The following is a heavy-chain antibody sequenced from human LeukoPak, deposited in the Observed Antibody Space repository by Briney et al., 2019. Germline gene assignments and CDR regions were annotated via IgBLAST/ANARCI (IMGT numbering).Heavy chain of an antibody. CDR3: ARSVVTLYWYFDL. D-gene: IGHD4-23*01. CDR2: IYSSGAT. V-gene: IGHV4-4*07. J-gene: IGHJ2*01. CDR1: GGSINSYY. Sequence: SETLSLTCTVSGGSINSYYWSWIRQPAGKGLEWIGRIYSSGATNYNPSLKSRVTMSVDTSKNQFSLKLSSVTTADTAVYYCARSVVTLYWYFDLWGRGTLVTVSS.